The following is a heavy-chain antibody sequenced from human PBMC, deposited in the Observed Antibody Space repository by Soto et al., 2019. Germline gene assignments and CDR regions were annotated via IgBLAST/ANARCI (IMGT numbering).Heavy chain of an antibody. Sequence: QVQLVESGGGVVQPGRSLRLSCTTSGFTFSSYGMHWVRQAPGKGLAWVAILSHDGTTEYYPNSVKGRFTISRDTSKNTLYLPIHSLRSEDAALYYCARGGSCGELTPAAYWGQGTLVTVSS. V-gene: IGHV3-30-3*01. CDR2: LSHDGTTE. CDR1: GFTFSSYG. J-gene: IGHJ4*02. D-gene: IGHD3-10*01. CDR3: ARGGSCGELTPAAY.